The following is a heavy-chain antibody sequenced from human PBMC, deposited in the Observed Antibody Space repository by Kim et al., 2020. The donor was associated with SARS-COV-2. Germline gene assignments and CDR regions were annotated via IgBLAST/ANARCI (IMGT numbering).Heavy chain of an antibody. CDR3: ARGIPGYSSNQH. J-gene: IGHJ1*01. CDR2: IISSSSYI. Sequence: GGSLRLSCAASGFTFSSYSMNWVRQAPGKGLEWVSSIISSSSYIYYADSVKGRFTISRDNAKNSLYLQMNSLRAEDTAVYYCARGIPGYSSNQHWGQGTLVTVSS. CDR1: GFTFSSYS. D-gene: IGHD6-13*01. V-gene: IGHV3-21*01.